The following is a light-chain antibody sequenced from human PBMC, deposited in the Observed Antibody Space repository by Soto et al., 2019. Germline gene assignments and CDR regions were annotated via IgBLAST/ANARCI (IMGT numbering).Light chain of an antibody. CDR3: QQSYNTPLT. J-gene: IGKJ4*01. V-gene: IGKV1-39*01. CDR1: ESISTH. Sequence: DIQMTQSPSSLSASLGERVTITCRASESISTHLNWFQQKPGKAPKVLITSTSGVQSGVTARFSGSGSGTDFTLTISSLQPEDFATYYCQQSYNTPLTFGGGTKVEIK. CDR2: STS.